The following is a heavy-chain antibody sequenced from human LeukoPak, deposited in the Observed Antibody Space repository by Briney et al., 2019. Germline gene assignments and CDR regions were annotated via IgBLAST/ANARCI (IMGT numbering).Heavy chain of an antibody. Sequence: SETLSLTCTVSGGSIGSYYWSWIRQPPGKGLEWIGYIYYSGSTNYNPSLKSRVTISVDTSKNQFSLKLSSVTAADTAVYYCARGLRYFDWLSIYFDYWGQGTLVTVSS. CDR1: GGSIGSYY. CDR2: IYYSGST. J-gene: IGHJ4*02. V-gene: IGHV4-59*01. CDR3: ARGLRYFDWLSIYFDY. D-gene: IGHD3-9*01.